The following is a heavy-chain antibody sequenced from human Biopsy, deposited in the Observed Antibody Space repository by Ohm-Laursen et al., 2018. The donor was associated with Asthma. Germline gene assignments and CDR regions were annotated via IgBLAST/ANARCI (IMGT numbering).Heavy chain of an antibody. CDR3: ARGPEYVRSSGALDY. V-gene: IGHV1-69*13. D-gene: IGHD2-2*01. CDR1: GGTFSSNY. Sequence: SVKVSCKASGGTFSSNYINWVRQAPGQGLEWMGRIIPIFGPTNYAQKFQGRVTISADDSTSTAYMELSSLSSEDTALYYCARGPEYVRSSGALDYWGQGTLVTVSS. CDR2: IIPIFGPT. J-gene: IGHJ4*02.